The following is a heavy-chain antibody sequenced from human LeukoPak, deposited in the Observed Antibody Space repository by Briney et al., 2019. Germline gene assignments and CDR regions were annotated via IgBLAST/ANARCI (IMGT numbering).Heavy chain of an antibody. Sequence: SETLSLTCTVSGGSISSSSCYWGWIRQPPGKGLEWIGSIYYSGSTYYNPSLKSRVTISVDTSKNQFSLKLSSVTAADTAVYYCARGRPDGDYPYYFDYWGQGTLVTVSS. CDR1: GGSISSSSCY. CDR3: ARGRPDGDYPYYFDY. J-gene: IGHJ4*02. V-gene: IGHV4-39*01. CDR2: IYYSGST. D-gene: IGHD4-17*01.